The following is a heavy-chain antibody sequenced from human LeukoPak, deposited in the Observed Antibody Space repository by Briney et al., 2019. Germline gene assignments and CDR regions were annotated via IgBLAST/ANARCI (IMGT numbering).Heavy chain of an antibody. V-gene: IGHV4-31*03. J-gene: IGHJ6*02. Sequence: PSETLSLTCTVSGVSISSGGYYWSWIRQHPGKGLEWIGYIYYSGSTYYNPSLKSRVTISVDTSKNQFSLKLSSVTAADTAVYYCARVPVDTAMVEYYYYGMDVWGQGTTVTVSS. CDR2: IYYSGST. CDR1: GVSISSGGYY. CDR3: ARVPVDTAMVEYYYYGMDV. D-gene: IGHD5-18*01.